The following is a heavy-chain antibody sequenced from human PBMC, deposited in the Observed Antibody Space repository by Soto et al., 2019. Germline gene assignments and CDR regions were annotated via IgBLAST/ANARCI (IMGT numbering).Heavy chain of an antibody. Sequence: GASVKVSCKVSGYTLTELSMHWVRQAPGKGLEWMGGFDPEDGETIYAQKFQGRVTMTEDTSTDTAYMELSSLRSEDTAVYYCATDYDSRTYYYYGMDVWGQGTTVTVSS. V-gene: IGHV1-24*01. J-gene: IGHJ6*02. CDR2: FDPEDGET. D-gene: IGHD5-12*01. CDR1: GYTLTELS. CDR3: ATDYDSRTYYYYGMDV.